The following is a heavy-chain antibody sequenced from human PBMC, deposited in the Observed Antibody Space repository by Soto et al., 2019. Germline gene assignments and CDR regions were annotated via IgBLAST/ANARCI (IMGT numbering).Heavy chain of an antibody. J-gene: IGHJ4*02. V-gene: IGHV3-74*01. Sequence: EVQLVESGGGLVQAGGSLRLSCVASGFTFSGYWMHWVRQAPGKGLVWVSRTNNDGSGTTYADSVKGQFTISRDNAKNTLYLQMNSLRVEDTAVYYCARDIGYWGQGTLVTVSS. CDR3: ARDIGY. CDR1: GFTFSGYW. CDR2: TNNDGSGT.